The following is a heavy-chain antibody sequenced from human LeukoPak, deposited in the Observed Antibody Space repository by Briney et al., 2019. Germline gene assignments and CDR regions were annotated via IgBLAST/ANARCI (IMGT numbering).Heavy chain of an antibody. CDR1: GFTFYSYA. Sequence: PGGSLRLSCAASGFTFYSYAMHWVRQAPGKGLEWVAVISYDGSNYYYADSVKGRFTISRDNSKNTLYLQMNSLRAEDTAVYYCAKGSGYYDSSGYSHFDYWGQGTLVTVSS. CDR3: AKGSGYYDSSGYSHFDY. J-gene: IGHJ4*02. D-gene: IGHD3-22*01. V-gene: IGHV3-30*04. CDR2: ISYDGSNY.